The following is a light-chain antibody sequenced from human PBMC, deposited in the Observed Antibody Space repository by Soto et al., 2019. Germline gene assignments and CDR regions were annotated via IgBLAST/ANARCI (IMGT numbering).Light chain of an antibody. J-gene: IGLJ7*01. V-gene: IGLV1-47*02. CDR1: SSNIAKNY. Sequence: QLVLTQPPSTSGTPGQRVTISCSGDSSNIAKNYVYWYQQVPGMAPKLLIYSDNQRPSGVPDRFSGSKSGTSASLAISGLRSEVEADYYCAAWDDRLSGYGFGGGTQLTVL. CDR2: SDN. CDR3: AAWDDRLSGYG.